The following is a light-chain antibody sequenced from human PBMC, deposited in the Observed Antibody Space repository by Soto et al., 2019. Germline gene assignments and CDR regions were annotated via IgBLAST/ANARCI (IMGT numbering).Light chain of an antibody. Sequence: QSALTQPPSASGSTGQSVTISCTGASSDVGAYKYVSWYQQYPGKAPKLMIYEVSKQPSGVPDRFSGSKSGNTASLTVSGLQAEDEADYYCTSYAGSNIWVFGGGTKPTVL. J-gene: IGLJ3*02. CDR1: SSDVGAYKY. CDR2: EVS. CDR3: TSYAGSNIWV. V-gene: IGLV2-8*01.